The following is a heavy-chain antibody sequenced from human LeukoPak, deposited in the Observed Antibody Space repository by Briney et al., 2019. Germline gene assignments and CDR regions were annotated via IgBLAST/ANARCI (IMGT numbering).Heavy chain of an antibody. CDR1: GFTFSSYA. CDR3: AKDLPGVSGRPYVNWFDP. D-gene: IGHD3-10*02. Sequence: TGGSLRLSCAASGFTFSSYAMSWVRQAPGKGLEWVSAISGSGGSTYYADSVEGRFTISRDNSKNTLYLQMNSLRAEDTAVYYCAKDLPGVSGRPYVNWFDPWGQGTLVTVSS. J-gene: IGHJ5*02. V-gene: IGHV3-23*01. CDR2: ISGSGGST.